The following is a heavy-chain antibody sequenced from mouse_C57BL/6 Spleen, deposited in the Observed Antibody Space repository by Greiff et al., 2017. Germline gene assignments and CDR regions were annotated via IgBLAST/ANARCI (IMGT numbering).Heavy chain of an antibody. CDR1: GYTFTSYW. CDR2: IDPSDSYT. V-gene: IGHV1-69*01. D-gene: IGHD2-3*01. J-gene: IGHJ1*03. CDR3: ASWGYDVSLYWYFDV. Sequence: QVQLQQPGAELVMPGASVKLSCKASGYTFTSYWMHWVKQRPGQGLEWIGEIDPSDSYTNYNQKFKDKSTLTVDKSSSTAYMQLSSLTSEYSAVYYCASWGYDVSLYWYFDVWGTGTTVTVSS.